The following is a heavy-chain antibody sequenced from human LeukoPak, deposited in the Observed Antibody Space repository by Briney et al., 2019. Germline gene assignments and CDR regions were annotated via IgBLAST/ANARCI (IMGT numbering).Heavy chain of an antibody. V-gene: IGHV1-69*06. J-gene: IGHJ3*02. D-gene: IGHD3-22*01. Sequence: SVKVSCKASGYTFTSYYMHWVRQAPGQGLEWMGGIIPIFGTANYAQKFQGRVTITADKSTSTAYMELSSLRSEDTAVYYCARDRLTYYYDSSAYPDAFDIWGQGTMVTVSS. CDR1: GYTFTSYY. CDR2: IIPIFGTA. CDR3: ARDRLTYYYDSSAYPDAFDI.